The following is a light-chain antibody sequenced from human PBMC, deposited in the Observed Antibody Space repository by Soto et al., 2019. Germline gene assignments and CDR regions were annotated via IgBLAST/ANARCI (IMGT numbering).Light chain of an antibody. CDR1: SSDIGAYNF. Sequence: QSALTQPASVSGSPGQSITISCTGTSSDIGAYNFVSWYQQHPGKAPKLMLYDVNILPSGVSNRFSGSKSGNTASLTISGLQDEDAAYYYCTSWTTSTTMIFGGGTKLTVL. V-gene: IGLV2-14*03. J-gene: IGLJ2*01. CDR3: TSWTTSTTMI. CDR2: DVN.